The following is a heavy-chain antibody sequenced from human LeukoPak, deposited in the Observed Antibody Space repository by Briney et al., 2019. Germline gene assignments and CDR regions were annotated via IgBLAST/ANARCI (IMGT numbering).Heavy chain of an antibody. J-gene: IGHJ4*02. CDR3: ARDMTADCGGDCYPQYYFDY. D-gene: IGHD2-21*02. V-gene: IGHV1-46*01. Sequence: ASVKVSCKASGYTFTSYYMHWVRQAPGQGLEWMGIINPSGGSTSCAQKFQGRVTMTRDTSTSTVYMELSSLRSEDTAVYYYARDMTADCGGDCYPQYYFDYWGQGTLVTVSS. CDR2: INPSGGST. CDR1: GYTFTSYY.